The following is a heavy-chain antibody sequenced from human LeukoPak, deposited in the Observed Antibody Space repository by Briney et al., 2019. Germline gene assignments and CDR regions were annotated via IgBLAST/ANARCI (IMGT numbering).Heavy chain of an antibody. J-gene: IGHJ4*02. Sequence: GGSLRLSCAASGFTFSNHWMSWVRQAPGKVLEWVASIKQDGSEKYYVDSVKGRFTISRDNAKNTLYLQMNSLRAEDTAVYYCAKDPGITMIVVVIRYFDYWGQGTLVTVSS. CDR2: IKQDGSEK. D-gene: IGHD3-22*01. CDR1: GFTFSNHW. V-gene: IGHV3-7*03. CDR3: AKDPGITMIVVVIRYFDY.